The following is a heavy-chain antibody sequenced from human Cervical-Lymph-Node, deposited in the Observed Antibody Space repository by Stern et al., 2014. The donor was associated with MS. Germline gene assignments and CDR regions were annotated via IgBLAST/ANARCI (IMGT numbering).Heavy chain of an antibody. CDR3: AKIHRAFANQGH. V-gene: IGHV4-39*01. CDR1: GGSINNNAYY. D-gene: IGHD3-16*01. J-gene: IGHJ1*01. CDR2: VLYSGNP. Sequence: QLQLQESGPRLVTPSETLSLTCTVSGGSINNNAYYWGWIRQPPGKGLEWIGSVLYSGNPYYTPSLKSRAPVSVDTSKIQFSLKLMSVTAADTAVYYCAKIHRAFANQGHWGQGILVTVSS.